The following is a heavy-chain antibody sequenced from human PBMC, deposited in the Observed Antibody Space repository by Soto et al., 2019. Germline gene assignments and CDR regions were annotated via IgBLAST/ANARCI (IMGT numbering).Heavy chain of an antibody. CDR1: GGTFSSYA. CDR2: IIPIFGTA. V-gene: IGHV1-69*01. D-gene: IGHD3-10*01. J-gene: IGHJ4*02. CDR3: ARDGSGGSGSLYDLDY. Sequence: QVQLVQSGAEVKKPGSSVKVSCKASGGTFSSYAISWVRQAPGQGLEWMGGIIPIFGTANYAQKFQGRVTITADESTSTAYMELSSLRSEDTAVYYCARDGSGGSGSLYDLDYWGQGALVTVSS.